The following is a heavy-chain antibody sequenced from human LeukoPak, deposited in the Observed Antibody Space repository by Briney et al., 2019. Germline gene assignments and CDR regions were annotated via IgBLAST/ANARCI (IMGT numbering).Heavy chain of an antibody. V-gene: IGHV4-34*01. J-gene: IGHJ6*02. CDR1: GGSFSGYY. D-gene: IGHD3-3*01. Sequence: PSETLSLTCAVYGGSFSGYYWSWIRQPPGKGLEWIGEINHSGSTNYNPSLKSRVTISVDTSKNQFSLKLSSVTAADTAVYYCARIPLRSVWLLSRGMDVWGQGTTVTVSS. CDR2: INHSGST. CDR3: ARIPLRSVWLLSRGMDV.